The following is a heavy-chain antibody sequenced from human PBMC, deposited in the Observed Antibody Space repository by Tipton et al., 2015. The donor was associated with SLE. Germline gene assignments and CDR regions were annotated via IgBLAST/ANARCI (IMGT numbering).Heavy chain of an antibody. CDR2: TYNKDRT. V-gene: IGHV4-59*11. Sequence: TLSLTCSVSGVSIRRHYWAWIRQSPGKGLEWIVSTYNKDRTKYKPSLQRRLTVSVDTSRNQLSLKLSSVTAADTAVYYCARFHLKSWYEFDSWGQGTLVTVSS. CDR1: GVSIRRHY. D-gene: IGHD6-13*01. J-gene: IGHJ5*01. CDR3: ARFHLKSWYEFDS.